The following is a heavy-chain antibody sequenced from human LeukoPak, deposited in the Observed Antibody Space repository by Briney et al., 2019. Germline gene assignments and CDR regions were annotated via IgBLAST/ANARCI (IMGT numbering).Heavy chain of an antibody. CDR2: INPNSGGT. Sequence: GASVKVSCKASGYTFTGYYMHWVRQAPGQGLEWMGWINPNSGGTNYVQKFQGRVTMTRDTSISTAYMELSRLRSDDTAVYYCARGPRVMDAFDIWGQGTMVTVSS. J-gene: IGHJ3*02. V-gene: IGHV1-2*02. D-gene: IGHD2-8*01. CDR3: ARGPRVMDAFDI. CDR1: GYTFTGYY.